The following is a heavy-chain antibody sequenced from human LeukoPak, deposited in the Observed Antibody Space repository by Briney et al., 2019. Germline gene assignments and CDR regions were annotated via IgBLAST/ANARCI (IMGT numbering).Heavy chain of an antibody. V-gene: IGHV1-2*02. J-gene: IGHJ5*02. CDR3: ATTPLLRSRSWFDP. D-gene: IGHD3-10*02. CDR2: INPNSGGT. CDR1: GYTFTGYY. Sequence: GASVKVSCKASGYTFTGYYTHWVRQAPGQGLEWMGWINPNSGGTNYAQKFQGRVTMTRDTSISTAYMELSRLRSDDTAVYYCATTPLLRSRSWFDPWGQGTLVTVSS.